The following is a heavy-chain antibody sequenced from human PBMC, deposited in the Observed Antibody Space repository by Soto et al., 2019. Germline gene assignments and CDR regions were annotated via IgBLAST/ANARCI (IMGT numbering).Heavy chain of an antibody. CDR1: GGSISSGDYY. CDR2: ICYSGST. CDR3: ARAWFGDYYYGMDV. D-gene: IGHD3-10*01. J-gene: IGHJ6*02. V-gene: IGHV4-30-4*01. Sequence: PSETLSLTCTVSGGSISSGDYYWSWIRQPPGKGLEWIGYICYSGSTYYNPSLKSRVTISVDTSKNQFSLKLSSVTAADTAVYYCARAWFGDYYYGMDVWGQGTTVTVSS.